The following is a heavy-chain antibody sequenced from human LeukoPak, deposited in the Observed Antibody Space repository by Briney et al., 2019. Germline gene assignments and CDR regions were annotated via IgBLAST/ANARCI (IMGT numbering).Heavy chain of an antibody. CDR2: IYSSGYT. CDR3: VRASSTTAAGLFDY. V-gene: IGHV3-53*01. D-gene: IGHD2-2*01. J-gene: IGHJ4*02. Sequence: TGGSLRLSCAASGFTVSSNFMSWVRQAPGEGLEWVSVIYSSGYTAYTDSVKGRFTISRDNSKNTLYLQMNSLRADDTAVYYCVRASSTTAAGLFDYWGQGTLVTVSS. CDR1: GFTVSSNF.